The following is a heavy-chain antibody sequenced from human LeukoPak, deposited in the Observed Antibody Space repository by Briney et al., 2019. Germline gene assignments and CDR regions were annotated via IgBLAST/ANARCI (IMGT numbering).Heavy chain of an antibody. CDR3: ARGLGIAAVGNYYFDY. J-gene: IGHJ4*02. CDR1: GGSFSGYY. CDR2: INHSGST. D-gene: IGHD6-13*01. V-gene: IGHV4-34*01. Sequence: SETLSLTCAVYGGSFSGYYWSWIRQPPGKGLEWIGEINHSGSTAYNPSLKSRVTISVDTSKNQFSLNLNSVTAADTAVYYCARGLGIAAVGNYYFDYWGQGTLVTVSS.